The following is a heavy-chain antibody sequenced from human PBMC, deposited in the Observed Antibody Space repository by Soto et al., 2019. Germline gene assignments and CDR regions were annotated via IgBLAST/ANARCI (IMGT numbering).Heavy chain of an antibody. Sequence: QVQLVESGGGLVKPGGSLRLSCAASGFPFSDYYMNWIRQAPGKGLEWVSYISSSSIYTNYADSVKGRFTISRDNAKNSLYLQMNSLRPEDTAVYYCVRDISPNNFASGSVTYWGQGILVTVSS. CDR3: VRDISPNNFASGSVTY. J-gene: IGHJ4*02. V-gene: IGHV3-11*06. CDR2: ISSSSIYT. D-gene: IGHD3-10*01. CDR1: GFPFSDYY.